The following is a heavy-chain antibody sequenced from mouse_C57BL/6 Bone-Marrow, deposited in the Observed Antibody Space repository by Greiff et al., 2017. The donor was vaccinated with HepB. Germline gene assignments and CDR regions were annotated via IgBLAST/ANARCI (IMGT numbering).Heavy chain of an antibody. CDR1: GFTFSDYG. J-gene: IGHJ4*01. V-gene: IGHV5-15*01. CDR3: ARRGYCYAMDY. CDR2: ISNLAYST. Sequence: EVKLVESGGGLVQPGGSLKLSCAASGFTFSDYGMAWVRQAPRKGPEWVAFISNLAYSTYYADTVTGRFTISRENAKNTLYLELSSLRSEDTAMYYCARRGYCYAMDYWGQGTSVTVSS.